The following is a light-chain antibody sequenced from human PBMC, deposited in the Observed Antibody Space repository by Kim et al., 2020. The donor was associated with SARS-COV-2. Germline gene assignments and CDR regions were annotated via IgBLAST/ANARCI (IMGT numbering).Light chain of an antibody. CDR1: SPNIGSNY. J-gene: IGLJ3*02. CDR3: AAWDDSLSGPV. V-gene: IGLV1-47*01. CDR2: DNN. Sequence: ELTQPPSASGTPGQRVTISCSGSSPNIGSNYVFWYQQFPGAAPKLLIFDNNQRSSGVSDRFSGSRSGISASLAITGLRSEDEGDYYCAAWDDSLSGPVFGGGTQLTVL.